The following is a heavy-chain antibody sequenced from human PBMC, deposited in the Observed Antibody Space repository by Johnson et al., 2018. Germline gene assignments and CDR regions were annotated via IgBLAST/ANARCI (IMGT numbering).Heavy chain of an antibody. CDR2: IIPMFGTA. CDR3: ARCSGTFMVKDAFDF. CDR1: GGTFSNYP. D-gene: IGHD3-10*02. V-gene: IGHV1-69*01. J-gene: IGHJ3*01. Sequence: QVQLVESGAEVKKPGSSVKLSCKASGGTFSNYPFTWVRQAPGQGLEWMGGIIPMFGTANYAQKCQGRVTITADDSTRTAYRELTSRRSDDTAVYLCARCSGTFMVKDAFDFGGQGTMGTVSS.